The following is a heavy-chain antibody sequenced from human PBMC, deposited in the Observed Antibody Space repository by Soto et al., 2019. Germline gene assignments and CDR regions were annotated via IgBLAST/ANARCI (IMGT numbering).Heavy chain of an antibody. J-gene: IGHJ4*02. Sequence: SVKVSCKASGGTFSIYAISGVRQAPGQGLEWRGGIIPIFGTANYAQKFQGRVPLTADASTSTAYMELSSLRFANTAVYYCDRDRDRSWNKPFDYWRQGTLVTAPQ. CDR1: GGTFSIYA. CDR3: DRDRDRSWNKPFDY. V-gene: IGHV1-69*13. D-gene: IGHD1-1*01. CDR2: IIPIFGTA.